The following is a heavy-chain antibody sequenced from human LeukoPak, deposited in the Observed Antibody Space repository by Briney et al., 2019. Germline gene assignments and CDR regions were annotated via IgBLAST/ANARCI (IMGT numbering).Heavy chain of an antibody. CDR3: ARATTIFSPQDAFDI. Sequence: GGSLRLSCAASGFTFSDYYMSWIRQAPGKGLEWVSYISSSGNTIYYANSVKGRFTISRDNTKNSLYLQMNSLRAEDTAVYYCARATTIFSPQDAFDIWGQGTMVTVSS. V-gene: IGHV3-11*01. CDR2: ISSSGNTI. CDR1: GFTFSDYY. D-gene: IGHD3-9*01. J-gene: IGHJ3*02.